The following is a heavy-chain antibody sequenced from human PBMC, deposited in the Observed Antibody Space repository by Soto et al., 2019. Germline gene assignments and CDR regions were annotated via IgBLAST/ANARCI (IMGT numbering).Heavy chain of an antibody. D-gene: IGHD2-21*02. CDR1: GYTFTSYA. CDR3: ARSIVVATALDY. CDR2: INAGNGNT. J-gene: IGHJ4*02. V-gene: IGHV1-3*05. Sequence: QVQLVQSVAEEKKPGASVKVSCKASGYTFTSYAMHWVRQAPGQRLEWMGWINAGNGNTKYSQKFQGRVTITRDTSASTAYRELSSLRSEDTAVYYCARSIVVATALDYWGQGTLVTVSS.